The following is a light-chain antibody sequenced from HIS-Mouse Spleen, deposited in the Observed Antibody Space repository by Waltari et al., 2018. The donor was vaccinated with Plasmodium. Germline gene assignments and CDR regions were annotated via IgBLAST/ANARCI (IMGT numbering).Light chain of an antibody. V-gene: IGLV3-1*01. J-gene: IGLJ2*01. CDR2: QDS. CDR3: QAWDSSTVV. CDR1: KLGDKY. Sequence: SYELTQPPSVSVSPGQTASITCSGDKLGDKYACWYQQKPGQSPVRVIYQDSKRPSGIPEGFAGSNSGNTATLTISGTQAMDEADYYCQAWDSSTVVFGGGTKLTVL.